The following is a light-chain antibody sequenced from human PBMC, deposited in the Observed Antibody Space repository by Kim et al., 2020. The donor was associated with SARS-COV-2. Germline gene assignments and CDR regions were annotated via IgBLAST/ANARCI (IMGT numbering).Light chain of an antibody. J-gene: IGKJ5*01. CDR2: DSS. V-gene: IGKV3-20*01. CDR1: QSVGRDY. CDR3: QQYASDPIT. Sequence: EIALTQSPGTLSLSPGERATLSCRASQSVGRDYLAWYQQKPGQAPRLLVYDSSTRATGIPDRLSGSGSGTDFTLTISRLEPEDFAVYYCQQYASDPITFGQGTRLEIK.